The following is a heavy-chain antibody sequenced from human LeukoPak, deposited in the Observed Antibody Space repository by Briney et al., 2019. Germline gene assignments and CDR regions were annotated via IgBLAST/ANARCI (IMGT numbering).Heavy chain of an antibody. V-gene: IGHV4-34*01. Sequence: PSETLSLTCAVYGGPFSGYYWSWIRQPPGKGLEWIGSIYHSGSTYYNPSLKSRVTISVDTSKNQFSLKLSSVTAADTAVYYCARGFAYYDSSGYYRYWGQGTLVTVSS. CDR1: GGPFSGYY. J-gene: IGHJ4*02. D-gene: IGHD3-22*01. CDR3: ARGFAYYDSSGYYRY. CDR2: IYHSGST.